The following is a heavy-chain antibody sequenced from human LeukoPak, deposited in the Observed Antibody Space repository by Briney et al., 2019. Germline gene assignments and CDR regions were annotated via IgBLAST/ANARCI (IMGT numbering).Heavy chain of an antibody. V-gene: IGHV3-74*01. CDR2: IKTVGSNT. CDR3: TRTYYYDSRDYFDY. D-gene: IGHD3-22*01. CDR1: GFTFSSYW. J-gene: IGHJ4*02. Sequence: GGSLRLSCAASGFTFSSYWMHWVRQVPGKGLVWVSRIKTVGSNTVYADNVKGRFTISRDNAKNTLYLQMNSLRVEDTAVYYCTRTYYYDSRDYFDYWGQGALVTVSS.